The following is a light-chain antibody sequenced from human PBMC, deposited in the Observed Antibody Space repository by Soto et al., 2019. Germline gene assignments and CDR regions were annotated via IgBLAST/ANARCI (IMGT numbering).Light chain of an antibody. CDR3: QQSYSTPLT. V-gene: IGKV1-39*01. Sequence: EIQRTHSPSSLSASVGDRVTITCRASQDISNYLNWYQQKQGKAPRLLIYAASSFHSGVPSRFSPSVSGTDGTITISSLETEDGSTYFCQQSYSTPLTFGGGTKVDI. J-gene: IGKJ4*01. CDR2: AAS. CDR1: QDISNY.